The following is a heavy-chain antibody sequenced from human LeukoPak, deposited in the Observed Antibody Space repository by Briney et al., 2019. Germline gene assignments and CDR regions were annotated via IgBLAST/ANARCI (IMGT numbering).Heavy chain of an antibody. Sequence: SETLSLTCTVSGDSINNNNYYWGWIRQPSGKGLEWIGNIYYNGRTYYSPSLKSRGTIPVDTSNNQFSLKLSSVTAADTAVYYCARITDRTIFGEIMHGFDIWGQGTPVTVSS. D-gene: IGHD3-3*01. CDR2: IYYNGRT. CDR1: GDSINNNNYY. V-gene: IGHV4-39*01. CDR3: ARITDRTIFGEIMHGFDI. J-gene: IGHJ3*02.